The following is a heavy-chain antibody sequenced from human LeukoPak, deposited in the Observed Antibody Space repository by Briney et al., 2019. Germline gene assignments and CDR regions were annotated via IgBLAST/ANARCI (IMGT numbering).Heavy chain of an antibody. CDR2: FDPEDGET. CDR3: ATGVGYDFWSGYYTG. J-gene: IGHJ4*02. CDR1: GYTLTELS. Sequence: GASVNVSCKVSGYTLTELSMHWVRQAPGKGLEWMGGFDPEDGETIYAQKFQGRVTMTEDTSTDTAYMELSSLRSEDTAVYYCATGVGYDFWSGYYTGWGQGTLVTVSS. V-gene: IGHV1-24*01. D-gene: IGHD3-3*01.